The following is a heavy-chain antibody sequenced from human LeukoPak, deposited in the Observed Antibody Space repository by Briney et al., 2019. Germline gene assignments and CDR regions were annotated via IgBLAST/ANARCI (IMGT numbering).Heavy chain of an antibody. CDR3: GRGGWELDY. V-gene: IGHV3-66*01. CDR2: IHGGGST. J-gene: IGHJ4*02. D-gene: IGHD4-23*01. CDR1: ESTVSGDY. Sequence: PGGSLRLSCAASESTVSGDYMTWVRPAPGKGLEWVSVIHGGGSTYYADPVKGRFTISKDAARNALYLQMNSLRDEDTAIYYWGRGGWELDYWGQGTLVIVSS.